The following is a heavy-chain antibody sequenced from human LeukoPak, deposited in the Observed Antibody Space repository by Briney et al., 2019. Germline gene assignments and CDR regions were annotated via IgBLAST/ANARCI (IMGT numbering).Heavy chain of an antibody. CDR2: IIPIFGTA. V-gene: IGHV1-69*13. D-gene: IGHD1-1*01. CDR1: GGTFSSYA. J-gene: IGHJ6*02. CDR3: ARSSNGTTYYYYYYGMDV. Sequence: SVTVSCTASGGTFSSYAISWVRQAPGQGLEWMGGIIPIFGTANYAQKFQGRVTITADESTSTAYMELSSLRSEDTAVYYCARSSNGTTYYYYYYGMDVWGQGTTVTVSS.